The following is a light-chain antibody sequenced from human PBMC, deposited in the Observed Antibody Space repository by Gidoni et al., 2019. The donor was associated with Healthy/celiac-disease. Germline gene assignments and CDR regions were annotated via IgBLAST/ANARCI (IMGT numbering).Light chain of an antibody. CDR1: QSVSSSY. V-gene: IGKV3-20*01. CDR3: QQYGSSPSLT. J-gene: IGKJ4*01. Sequence: DIVLTQSPGTLSLSPGERATLSCRASQSVSSSYLAWYQQKPGQAPRLLIYGASSRATGIPDRFSGSGSGTDFTLTISRLEPEDFAVDYCQQYGSSPSLTFGGXTKVEIK. CDR2: GAS.